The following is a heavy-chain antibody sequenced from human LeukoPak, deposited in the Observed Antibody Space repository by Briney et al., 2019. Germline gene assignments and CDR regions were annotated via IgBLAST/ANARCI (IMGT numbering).Heavy chain of an antibody. CDR1: GFTFSSYA. V-gene: IGHV3-64*01. D-gene: IGHD6-13*01. CDR2: ISSNGGST. CDR3: ASIAAAGTDAFDI. Sequence: GGSLRLSCAASGFTFSSYAMHWVRQAPGKGLEYVSAISSNGGSTYYANSVKGRFTISRDNSKNTLYLQMGSLRAEDMAVYYCASIAAAGTDAFDIWGQGTMVTVSP. J-gene: IGHJ3*02.